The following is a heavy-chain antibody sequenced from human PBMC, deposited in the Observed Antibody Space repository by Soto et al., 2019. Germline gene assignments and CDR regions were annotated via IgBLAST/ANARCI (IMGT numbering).Heavy chain of an antibody. V-gene: IGHV1-18*01. CDR3: ARDRLDIVVVPAVISENWFDP. D-gene: IGHD2-2*03. CDR2: ISAYNGNT. J-gene: IGHJ5*02. Sequence: ASVKVSCKASGYTFTSYGISWVRQAPGQGLEWMGWISAYNGNTNYAQKLQGRVTMTTDTSTSTAYMELRSLRSDDTAVYYCARDRLDIVVVPAVISENWFDPWGQGTLVTSPQ. CDR1: GYTFTSYG.